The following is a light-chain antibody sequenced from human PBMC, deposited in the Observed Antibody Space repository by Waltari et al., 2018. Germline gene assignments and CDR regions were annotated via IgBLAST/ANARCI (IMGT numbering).Light chain of an antibody. V-gene: IGLV1-44*01. Sequence: QSVLTQPPSASGTPGQRVTFSCSGTYSNIGNNVVNWYQQRPGKAPKLLIYRNEHTPSGVPDRLSGSKSGSSASLAIGGLQSDDEADYYCAAWDDSLNGHWVFGGGTKVTVL. CDR3: AAWDDSLNGHWV. J-gene: IGLJ3*02. CDR1: YSNIGNNV. CDR2: RNE.